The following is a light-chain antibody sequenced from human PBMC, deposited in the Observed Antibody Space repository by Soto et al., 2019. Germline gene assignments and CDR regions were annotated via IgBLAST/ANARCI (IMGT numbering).Light chain of an antibody. CDR3: SSYTNSSTFV. CDR1: SSDVGSYNR. V-gene: IGLV2-18*02. CDR2: EVT. J-gene: IGLJ1*01. Sequence: QSALTQPPSVSGSPGQSVTIYCTGTSSDVGSYNRVSWYQQHPGAAPKLMIYEVTNRPSGVPDRFSGSKSGNTASLTISGLQAEDEADYYCSSYTNSSTFVFGTGTKLTVL.